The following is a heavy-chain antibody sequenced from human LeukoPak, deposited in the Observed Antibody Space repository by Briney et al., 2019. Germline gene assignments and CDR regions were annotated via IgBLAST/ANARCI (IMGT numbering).Heavy chain of an antibody. CDR1: GFSVSSNY. D-gene: IGHD3-10*01. CDR3: AKKRSAMVRGGESFDF. Sequence: PGGSLRLSCTASGFSVSSNYMSWVRQAPGKGLEWVSVIYSGGSTYYADSVKGRFTISRDNSKNTLYLQMSSLRAEDTAVYYCAKKRSAMVRGGESFDFWGQGTMVTVSS. CDR2: IYSGGST. J-gene: IGHJ3*01. V-gene: IGHV3-53*01.